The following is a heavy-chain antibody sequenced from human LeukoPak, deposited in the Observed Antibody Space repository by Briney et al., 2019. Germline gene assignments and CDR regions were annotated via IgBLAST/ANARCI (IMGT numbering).Heavy chain of an antibody. CDR2: IYYSGST. V-gene: IGHV4-39*02. D-gene: IGHD5-18*01. CDR3: ARDGLWIQNAFDI. J-gene: IGHJ3*02. CDR1: GGSISSSSYY. Sequence: PSETLSLTCTVSGGSISSSSYYWGWIRQPPGKGLEWIGNIYYSGSTYYNPSLKSRVTMYVDTSKNQFSLKLSSVTAADTAVYYCARDGLWIQNAFDIWGQGTMVTVSS.